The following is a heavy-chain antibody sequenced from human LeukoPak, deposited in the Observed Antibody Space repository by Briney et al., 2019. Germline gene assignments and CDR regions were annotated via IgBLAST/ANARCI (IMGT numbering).Heavy chain of an antibody. Sequence: ASVKVSCKASGYTFTAFYMHWVQQAPGQGLEWMGRINPNSGGTKYAQKFQGRVTMTTDTSINTAYLELSRLRSDDTAVYYCARGYSSSWLDYWGQGTLVTVSS. D-gene: IGHD6-13*01. CDR2: INPNSGGT. CDR3: ARGYSSSWLDY. V-gene: IGHV1-2*06. J-gene: IGHJ4*02. CDR1: GYTFTAFY.